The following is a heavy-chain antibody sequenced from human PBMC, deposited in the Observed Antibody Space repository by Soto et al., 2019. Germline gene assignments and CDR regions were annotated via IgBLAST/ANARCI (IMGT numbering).Heavy chain of an antibody. D-gene: IGHD3-9*01. CDR3: ADVFTGSTFAY. V-gene: IGHV4-39*01. CDR1: GGSISGSGDY. J-gene: IGHJ4*02. Sequence: QVHLQESGPGLVKPSETLSLTCTVTGGSISGSGDYWGWIRQPPGKGLEWIGSVYRTGSAYYNPSLESRLSISVDTSKNQFSLKLRSVTAADTAVYYCADVFTGSTFAYWGQGTLVAVSS. CDR2: VYRTGSA.